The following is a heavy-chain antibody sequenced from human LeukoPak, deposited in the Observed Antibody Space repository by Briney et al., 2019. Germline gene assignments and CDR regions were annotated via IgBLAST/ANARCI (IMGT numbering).Heavy chain of an antibody. J-gene: IGHJ4*02. CDR2: IYPGDSDT. CDR1: GYSFSSYW. Sequence: GASLKISCKGSGYSFSSYWIGWVRQMPGKGLEWMGIIYPGDSDTRYSQSFQGQVTISADKSISTAYLQWSSLKAADTAMYYCARQDQMALYYFDYWGEGTLVTVSS. CDR3: ARQDQMALYYFDY. D-gene: IGHD5-24*01. V-gene: IGHV5-51*01.